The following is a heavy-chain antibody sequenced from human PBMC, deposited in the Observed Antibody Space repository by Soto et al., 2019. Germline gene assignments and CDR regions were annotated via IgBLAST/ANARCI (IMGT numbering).Heavy chain of an antibody. CDR1: GASISGFD. V-gene: IGHV4-4*07. D-gene: IGHD1-1*01. CDR3: VRDGTKTVRDWFEP. Sequence: SETLSLTCTVSGASISGFDWSWIRKSAGKGLEWIGRSYATGTSYYNSSLKSRVLRLVDTSKKQFSLKLRCVTAADTAVYYCVRDGTKTVRDWFEPWGQGTSVT. CDR2: SYATGTS. J-gene: IGHJ5*02.